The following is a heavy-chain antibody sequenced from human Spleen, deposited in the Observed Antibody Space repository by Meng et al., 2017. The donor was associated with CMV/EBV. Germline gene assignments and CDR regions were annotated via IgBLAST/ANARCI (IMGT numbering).Heavy chain of an antibody. J-gene: IGHJ4*02. D-gene: IGHD1-26*01. Sequence: SGFSFSTYPMRWVRQAPGRGLEWVAVISYDGSDKYYANSVKGRFTISRDNSKKTLYLQMNSLRAEDTAVYYCARDGSGKYFPGYFDYWGQGTLVTVSS. CDR3: ARDGSGKYFPGYFDY. V-gene: IGHV3-30*04. CDR1: GFSFSTYP. CDR2: ISYDGSDK.